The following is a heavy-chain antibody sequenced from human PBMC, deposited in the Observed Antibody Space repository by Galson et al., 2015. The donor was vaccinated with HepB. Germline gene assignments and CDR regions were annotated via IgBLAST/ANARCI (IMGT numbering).Heavy chain of an antibody. CDR3: ASGTAMASTGGPLGNYYGMDV. Sequence: QSGAEVKKPGESLKISCKGSGYSFTSYWIGWVRQMPGKGLEWMGIIYPGDSDTRYSPSFQGQVTISADKSISTAYLQWSSLKASDTAMYYCASGTAMASTGGPLGNYYGMDVWGQGTTVTVSS. V-gene: IGHV5-51*01. CDR2: IYPGDSDT. CDR1: GYSFTSYW. D-gene: IGHD5-18*01. J-gene: IGHJ6*02.